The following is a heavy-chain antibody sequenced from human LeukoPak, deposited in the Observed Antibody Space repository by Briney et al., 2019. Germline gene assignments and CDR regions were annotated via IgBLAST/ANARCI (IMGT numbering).Heavy chain of an antibody. D-gene: IGHD6-13*01. CDR1: GFTFSNYW. V-gene: IGHV3-74*03. J-gene: IGHJ4*02. CDR3: ARRSAAGGFFDY. CDR2: INGDGSTT. Sequence: GGSLRLSCTASGFTFSNYWMHWVRQAPGKGLVWVSRINGDGSTTKYADSVKGRFTISRDNAKNTLDLQMNSLGVEDTAVYYCARRSAAGGFFDYWGQGTLVTVSS.